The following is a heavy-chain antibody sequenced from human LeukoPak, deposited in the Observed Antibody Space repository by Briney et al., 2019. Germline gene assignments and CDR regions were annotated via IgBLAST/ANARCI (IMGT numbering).Heavy chain of an antibody. CDR2: IYYSGST. J-gene: IGHJ6*03. CDR1: GGSISSYY. Sequence: SETLSLTCTVSGGSISSYYWSWIRQPPGKGLEWIGYIYYSGSTNYNPSLKSRVTISVDTSKNQFSLKLSSVTAADTAVYYCARDHGIAAAGPGYYYYYMDVWGKGTTVTISS. D-gene: IGHD6-13*01. CDR3: ARDHGIAAAGPGYYYYYMDV. V-gene: IGHV4-59*01.